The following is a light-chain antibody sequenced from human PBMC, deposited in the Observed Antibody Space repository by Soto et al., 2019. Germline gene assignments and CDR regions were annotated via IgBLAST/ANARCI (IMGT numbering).Light chain of an antibody. CDR3: QQYASSSYT. Sequence: EIVLTQSPGTLSLSPGERATLSCRASQSLSSSNLAWYQQKPGQAPRLLIAGVSSRATGIPDRFSGSGSGTDFPLTISRLEPDDLAVYYCQQYASSSYTFGQGTQLELK. CDR1: QSLSSSN. V-gene: IGKV3-20*01. CDR2: GVS. J-gene: IGKJ2*01.